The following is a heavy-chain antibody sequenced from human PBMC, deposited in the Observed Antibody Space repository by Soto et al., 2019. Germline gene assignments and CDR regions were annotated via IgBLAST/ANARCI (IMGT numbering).Heavy chain of an antibody. Sequence: SLTCTVSVASISRPGYYSGWIRQHSGKGLEWIGYIYYSGSTYYNPSLKSRVTISVDASKNQFSLKLSSVTAADTAVYYCARGGGLMHLFDYWGQGTLVTVS. CDR2: IYYSGST. V-gene: IGHV4-31*03. CDR3: ARGGGLMHLFDY. J-gene: IGHJ4*02. D-gene: IGHD3-16*01. CDR1: VASISRPGYY.